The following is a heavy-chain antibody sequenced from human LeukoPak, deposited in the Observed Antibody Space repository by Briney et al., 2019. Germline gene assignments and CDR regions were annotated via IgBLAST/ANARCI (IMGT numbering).Heavy chain of an antibody. Sequence: GESPKTSCQGFGYRFTSYWISWVPQMPGKGLGWMGRFDPSAAHTKYTPSFQGRVTISVDMSITTASLKWGSLNASDTPVSYCVRYSPPYGAEDFWGQGTPVTVSS. D-gene: IGHD4/OR15-4a*01. CDR1: GYRFTSYW. V-gene: IGHV5-10-1*01. J-gene: IGHJ4*02. CDR3: VRYSPPYGAEDF. CDR2: FDPSAAHT.